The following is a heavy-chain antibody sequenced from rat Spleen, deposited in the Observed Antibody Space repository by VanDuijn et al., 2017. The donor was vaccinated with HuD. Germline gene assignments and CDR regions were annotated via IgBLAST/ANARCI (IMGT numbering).Heavy chain of an antibody. J-gene: IGHJ1*01. D-gene: IGHD1-11*01. V-gene: IGHV3-3*01. Sequence: EVQLQESGPGLVKPSQSLSLTCSVTGYSITSGYGWNWIRKFPGNKLEWMGFINTVGSTSYNPSLKSRISITRDTSKNQFFLQLNSVTTEDTATYYCARYGYGGYWYFDFWGPGTMVTVSS. CDR3: ARYGYGGYWYFDF. CDR1: GYSITSGYG. CDR2: INTVGST.